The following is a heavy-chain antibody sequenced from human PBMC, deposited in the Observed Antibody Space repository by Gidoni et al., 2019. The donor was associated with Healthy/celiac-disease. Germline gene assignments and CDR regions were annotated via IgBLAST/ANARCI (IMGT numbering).Heavy chain of an antibody. J-gene: IGHJ4*02. V-gene: IGHV3-7*03. CDR2: IKQEGSEK. Sequence: EVQLVESGGGLVQPGGSMRLSCAASGFTFSRYWMSGGRQAPGHGLEWVANIKQEGSEKYYVDSVKGRFTISRDNAKNSLYLQMNSLRAEDTAVYYCARESLGELSLYVSTVDYWGQGTLVTVSS. CDR1: GFTFSRYW. CDR3: ARESLGELSLYVSTVDY. D-gene: IGHD3-16*02.